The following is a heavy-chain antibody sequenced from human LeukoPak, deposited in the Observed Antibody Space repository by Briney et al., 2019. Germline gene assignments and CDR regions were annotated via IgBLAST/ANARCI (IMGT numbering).Heavy chain of an antibody. CDR3: ARVERFPGYYNVDY. CDR2: ISAYNGNT. V-gene: IGHV1-18*04. Sequence: ASVKASCKASGYTFTSYGISWVRQAPGQGLEWMGWISAYNGNTNYAQKLQGRVTMTTDTSTSTAYMELRSLRSDDTAVYYCARVERFPGYYNVDYWGQGTLVTVSS. CDR1: GYTFTSYG. J-gene: IGHJ4*02. D-gene: IGHD3-9*01.